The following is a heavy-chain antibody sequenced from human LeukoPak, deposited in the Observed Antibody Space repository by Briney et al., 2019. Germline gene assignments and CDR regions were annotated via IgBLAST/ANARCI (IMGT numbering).Heavy chain of an antibody. CDR3: ARGADGYNSVYLVAFDY. Sequence: SETLSLTCTVSGGSISSYYWSWIRQPPGKGLEWIGYISYSGSTNYNPSLKSRVTISVDTSKNQFSLKLSSVTAADTAVYYCARGADGYNSVYLVAFDYWGQGTLVTVSS. CDR2: ISYSGST. D-gene: IGHD5-24*01. V-gene: IGHV4-59*08. J-gene: IGHJ4*02. CDR1: GGSISSYY.